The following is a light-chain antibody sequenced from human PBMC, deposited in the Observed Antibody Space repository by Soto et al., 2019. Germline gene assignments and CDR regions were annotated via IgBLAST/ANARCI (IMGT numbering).Light chain of an antibody. CDR1: QSVSGSY. J-gene: IGKJ1*01. CDR2: GAS. Sequence: EIVLTQSPGTLSLSLGERTTLSCRASQSVSGSYLAWYQQKPGQAPRLLIYGASSRATGIPDRFSGSGSGTDLILTISRLEHEDFAVYYCQQYSSSQWTFGQGNKVEIK. CDR3: QQYSSSQWT. V-gene: IGKV3-20*01.